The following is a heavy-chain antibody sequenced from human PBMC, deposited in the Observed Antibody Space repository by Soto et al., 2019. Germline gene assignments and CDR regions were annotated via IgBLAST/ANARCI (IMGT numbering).Heavy chain of an antibody. CDR2: INPSGGST. Sequence: GASVKVSCEASGYTFTSYYMHWVRQAPGQGLEWMGIINPSGGSTSYAQKFQGRVTMTRDTSTSTVYMELSSLRSEDTAVYYCAREVVLMVYARAFDYWGQGTLVTVSS. CDR3: AREVVLMVYARAFDY. V-gene: IGHV1-46*03. CDR1: GYTFTSYY. D-gene: IGHD2-8*01. J-gene: IGHJ4*02.